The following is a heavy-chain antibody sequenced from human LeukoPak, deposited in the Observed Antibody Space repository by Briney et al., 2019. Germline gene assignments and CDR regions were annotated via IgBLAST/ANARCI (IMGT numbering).Heavy chain of an antibody. J-gene: IGHJ4*02. V-gene: IGHV1-46*01. CDR3: ARSGYYYDSSGYLGYYFDY. D-gene: IGHD3-22*01. CDR2: INPSGGST. Sequence: ASVKVSCKASGYTFTSYYIHWVRQAPGQGLEWMGIINPSGGSTSYAQKFQGRVTMTRDMSTSTVYMELSSLRSEDTAVYYCARSGYYYDSSGYLGYYFDYWGQGTLVTVSS. CDR1: GYTFTSYY.